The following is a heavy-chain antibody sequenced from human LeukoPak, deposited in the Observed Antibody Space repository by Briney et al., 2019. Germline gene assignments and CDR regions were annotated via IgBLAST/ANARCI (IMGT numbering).Heavy chain of an antibody. J-gene: IGHJ5*02. CDR3: ARGSYLVPAAIRRGWFDP. D-gene: IGHD2-2*01. V-gene: IGHV1-8*01. CDR2: MNPNSGNT. CDR1: GYTFTSYD. Sequence: ASVKVSCKASGYTFTSYDINWVRQATGQGLEWMGWMNPNSGNTGYAQEFQGRVTMTRNTSISTACKELSSLRSEDTAVYYCARGSYLVPAAIRRGWFDPWGQGTLVTVSS.